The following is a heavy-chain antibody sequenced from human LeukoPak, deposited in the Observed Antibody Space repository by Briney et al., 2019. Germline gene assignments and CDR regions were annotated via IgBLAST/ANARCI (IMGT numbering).Heavy chain of an antibody. CDR2: IIPIFGTT. J-gene: IGHJ4*02. CDR1: GGTLRNYV. V-gene: IGHV1-69*05. CDR3: ARGLRDTYCSGGSCYSDY. Sequence: ASVKVSCKASGGTLRNYVISWVRQAPGQGPEWMGGIIPIFGTTNYAQKFQGRVTISTDESTSTAYMDLSSLRSEDTAIYYCARGLRDTYCSGGSCYSDYWGQGTLVTVSS. D-gene: IGHD2-15*01.